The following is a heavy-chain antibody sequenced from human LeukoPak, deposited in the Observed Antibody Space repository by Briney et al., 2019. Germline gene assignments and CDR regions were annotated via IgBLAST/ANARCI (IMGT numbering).Heavy chain of an antibody. D-gene: IGHD3-16*01. V-gene: IGHV3-21*01. CDR1: GFTFSGYA. Sequence: GGSLRLSCAASGFTFSGYAMSWVRQAPGKGLEWVSGISSGSSSIYYADSVKGRFTISRDNAKNSLYLQMNSLRAEDTAVYYCASRIDYHFDYWGQGTLVTVSS. CDR2: ISSGSSSI. CDR3: ASRIDYHFDY. J-gene: IGHJ4*02.